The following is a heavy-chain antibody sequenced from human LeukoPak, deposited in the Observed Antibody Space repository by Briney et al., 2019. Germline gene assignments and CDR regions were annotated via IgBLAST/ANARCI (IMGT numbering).Heavy chain of an antibody. Sequence: GGSLRLSCAASGFTFSSFWMNWVRQAPGKGLEWVSTISGGGGSTYYADSVKGRFTISRDNSKNTLYLQVNSLRAEDTAVYYCAKGGKWDVTPFDYWGQGTLVTVSS. V-gene: IGHV3-23*01. CDR2: ISGGGGST. D-gene: IGHD1-26*01. CDR3: AKGGKWDVTPFDY. CDR1: GFTFSSFW. J-gene: IGHJ4*02.